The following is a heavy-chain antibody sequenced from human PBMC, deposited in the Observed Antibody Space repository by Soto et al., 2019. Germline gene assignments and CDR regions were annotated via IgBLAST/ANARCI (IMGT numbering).Heavy chain of an antibody. CDR3: AKVAASTWHANWFAP. CDR2: ISYDGSQK. Sequence: GPLRLSCTASVFGCRSTGMHWVRQAPGKGLEWVAVISYDGSQKAYGDSVKGRFAVSRDNSNNTLFLQMHTLRPDDTAVYYCAKVAASTWHANWFAPWGQGTLVTVSS. J-gene: IGHJ5*02. V-gene: IGHV3-30*18. CDR1: VFGCRSTG. D-gene: IGHD2-2*01.